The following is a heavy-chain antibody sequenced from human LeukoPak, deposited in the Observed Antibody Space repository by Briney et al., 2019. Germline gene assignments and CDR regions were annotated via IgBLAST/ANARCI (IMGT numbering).Heavy chain of an antibody. CDR3: ARGSYYGSNGYYYLDY. J-gene: IGHJ4*02. Sequence: SETLSLTCAVYGGSFSGYYWSWIRQPPGKGLEWIGEINHSGSTNYNPSLKSRVAMAVDTSRNQFSLKLSSVTAADTAVYYCARGSYYGSNGYYYLDYWGQGTLVTVST. D-gene: IGHD3-22*01. V-gene: IGHV4-34*01. CDR1: GGSFSGYY. CDR2: INHSGST.